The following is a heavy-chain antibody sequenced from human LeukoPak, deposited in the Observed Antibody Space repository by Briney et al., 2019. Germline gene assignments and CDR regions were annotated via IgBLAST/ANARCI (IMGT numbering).Heavy chain of an antibody. V-gene: IGHV3-11*01. CDR2: ISSSGSTM. Sequence: PGGSLRLSCAASGFTFSDYYMSWIRQAPGKGLEWVSYISSSGSTMYYADSVRGRFTISRDNAKNSLYLQMNSLRAEDTAVYYCGSAATKYYYYGMGVWGQGTTVTVSS. CDR1: GFTFSDYY. J-gene: IGHJ6*02. CDR3: GSAATKYYYYGMGV. D-gene: IGHD6-25*01.